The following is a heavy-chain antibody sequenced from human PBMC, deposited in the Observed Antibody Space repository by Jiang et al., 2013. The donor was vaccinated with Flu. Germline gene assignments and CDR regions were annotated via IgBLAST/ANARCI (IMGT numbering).Heavy chain of an antibody. J-gene: IGHJ3*02. V-gene: IGHV6-1*01. CDR1: GDSVSSNSAT. Sequence: GLVKPSQTLSLTCAISGDSVSSNSATWNWIRQSPSRGHEWLGRTYYRSQWYNNYAESVKSRITINPDTSKNQVSLQLNSVTPEDTAVYYCARDGAATHDAFDIWAKGQWSPSLQ. CDR3: ARDGAATHDAFDI. CDR2: TYYRSQWYN. D-gene: IGHD2-15*01.